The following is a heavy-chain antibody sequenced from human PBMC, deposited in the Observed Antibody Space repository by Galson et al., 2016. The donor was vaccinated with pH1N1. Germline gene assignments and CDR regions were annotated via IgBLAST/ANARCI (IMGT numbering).Heavy chain of an antibody. CDR2: INDDGSKI. J-gene: IGHJ4*02. V-gene: IGHV3-7*01. CDR3: ARSIGNIGAH. CDR1: GFSLSSFW. D-gene: IGHD5-12*01. Sequence: SLRLSCAASGFSLSSFWMTWVRQAPEKGLEWVANINDDGSKIYYMDSVKGRFTISRDNAKNSLYLQMNSLRAEDTAVYYCARSIGNIGAHWGQGTLVTVSS.